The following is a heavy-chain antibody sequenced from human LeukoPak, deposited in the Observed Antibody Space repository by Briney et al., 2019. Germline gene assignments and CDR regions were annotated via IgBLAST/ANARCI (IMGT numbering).Heavy chain of an antibody. CDR1: GGTFSSYA. CDR2: IIPIFGTA. Sequence: SVKVSCKASGGTFSSYAISWVRQAPGQGLEWMGGIIPIFGTANYAQKFQGRVTITTDESTSTAYMELSSLRSEDTAVYYCARDSSGWGELNYYYYYMDVWGKGTTVTVSS. J-gene: IGHJ6*03. V-gene: IGHV1-69*05. D-gene: IGHD6-19*01. CDR3: ARDSSGWGELNYYYYYMDV.